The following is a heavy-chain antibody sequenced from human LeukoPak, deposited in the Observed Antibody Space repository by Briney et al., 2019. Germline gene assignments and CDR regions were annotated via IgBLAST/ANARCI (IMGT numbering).Heavy chain of an antibody. CDR1: GFTFSSYA. CDR2: ISGSGGST. D-gene: IGHD1-26*01. CDR3: AKDSELGPRNDAFDV. V-gene: IGHV3-23*01. J-gene: IGHJ3*01. Sequence: PGGSLRLSCAASGFTFSSYAMSWVRQAPGKGLEWVSAISGSGGSTYYADSGKGRFTISRDNSKNTLYLQMNSLRAEDTAVYYCAKDSELGPRNDAFDVWGQGTMVTVSS.